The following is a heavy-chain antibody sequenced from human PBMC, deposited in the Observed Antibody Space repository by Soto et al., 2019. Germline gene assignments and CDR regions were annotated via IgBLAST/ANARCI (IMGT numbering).Heavy chain of an antibody. CDR2: ISAYNGNT. Sequence: VKVYCKASGYPFPSAGISWVRQAPGQGLEWMGWISAYNGNTNYAQKLQGRVTMTTDTSTSTAYMELRSLRSDDTAVYSCARASGWLQLAYFDYWGQRTLVTVSS. J-gene: IGHJ4*02. D-gene: IGHD5-12*01. CDR1: GYPFPSAG. V-gene: IGHV1-18*04. CDR3: ARASGWLQLAYFDY.